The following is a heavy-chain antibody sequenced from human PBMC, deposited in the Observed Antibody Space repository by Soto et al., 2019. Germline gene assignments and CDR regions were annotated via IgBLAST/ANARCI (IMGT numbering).Heavy chain of an antibody. Sequence: EVQLVESGGGLVQPGRSLKLCCAASGFTFDDYAMHWVRQAPGKGLEWVSGISWNSGSIGYADSVKGRFTISRDNAKNSLYLQMNSLRAEDTALYYCAKAYSPYCSGGSCYSNYYYGMDVWGQGTTVTVSS. V-gene: IGHV3-9*01. CDR1: GFTFDDYA. CDR2: ISWNSGSI. CDR3: AKAYSPYCSGGSCYSNYYYGMDV. J-gene: IGHJ6*02. D-gene: IGHD2-15*01.